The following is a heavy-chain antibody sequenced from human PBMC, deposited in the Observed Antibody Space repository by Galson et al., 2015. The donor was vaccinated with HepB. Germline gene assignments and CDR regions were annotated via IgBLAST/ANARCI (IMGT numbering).Heavy chain of an antibody. CDR3: ARIDEGLNGCCHFDF. J-gene: IGHJ4*02. CDR1: SGSISPYY. Sequence: SETLSLTCTVSSGSISPYYWNWIRQPPGKGLEWIGYIHYTGITNYNPSLKSRVTISVDTSKSQFSLKLTSVTAADTAMYYCARIDEGLNGCCHFDFWGQGALVTVSS. D-gene: IGHD2-15*01. V-gene: IGHV4-59*01. CDR2: IHYTGIT.